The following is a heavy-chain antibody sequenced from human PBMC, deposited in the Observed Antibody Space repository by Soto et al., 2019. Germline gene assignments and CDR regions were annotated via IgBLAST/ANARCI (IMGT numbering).Heavy chain of an antibody. CDR1: CGSISGSSYH. V-gene: IGHV4-39*01. Sequence: PSETLSVTCSVSCGSISGSSYHWGWIRQPPGKGLDWIGSIYYSGTTYYNPSLKGRVTISVDTSKNQFSLKLISVAAADTAVYYCVRSRALASVARPEFFCHWGQGNLLTVS. CDR3: VRSRALASVARPEFFCH. J-gene: IGHJ1*01. CDR2: IYYSGTT. D-gene: IGHD6-19*01.